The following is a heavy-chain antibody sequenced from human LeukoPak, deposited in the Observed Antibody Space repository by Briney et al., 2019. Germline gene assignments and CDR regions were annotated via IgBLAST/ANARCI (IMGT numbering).Heavy chain of an antibody. J-gene: IGHJ3*01. CDR3: ATMGDFGVIPHTDF. Sequence: SETLSLTCTVSGTSMSSSRYYWGWIRQPPGKGLEWIGSIYYTGTTYYNPSLKSRVTISVDTSQNHFSLKMSSVTAADTAVYYCATMGDFGVIPHTDFWGQGTMVTVSS. V-gene: IGHV4-39*02. CDR2: IYYTGTT. D-gene: IGHD3-3*01. CDR1: GTSMSSSRYY.